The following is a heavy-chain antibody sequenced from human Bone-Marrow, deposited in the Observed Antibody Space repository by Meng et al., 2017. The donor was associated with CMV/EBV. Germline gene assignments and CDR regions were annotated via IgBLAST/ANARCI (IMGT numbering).Heavy chain of an antibody. CDR1: GYSISSGYY. J-gene: IGHJ4*02. D-gene: IGHD5-12*01. CDR2: IYHSGTT. CDR3: ARDFSGHVSC. Sequence: GSLRLSCTVSGYSISSGYYWGWIRQPPGKGLEWIGSIYHSGTTYYNPSLKSRVTISVDTAKNHVSLKLSSVTAADTAVYYCARDFSGHVSCWGQGTLVTVSS. V-gene: IGHV4-38-2*02.